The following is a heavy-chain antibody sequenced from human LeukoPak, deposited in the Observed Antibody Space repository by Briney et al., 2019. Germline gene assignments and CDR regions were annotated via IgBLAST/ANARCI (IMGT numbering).Heavy chain of an antibody. Sequence: SETLSLTCSVSGGSISSHYWSWIRQPPGKGLEWIGYIYYSGSTKYNPSLKSRVTISVGTSKNQFSLKLSSVTAADTAVYYCARGGTTVTPGLPWFDPWGQGTLVTVSS. J-gene: IGHJ5*02. V-gene: IGHV4-59*11. CDR2: IYYSGST. D-gene: IGHD4-17*01. CDR1: GGSISSHY. CDR3: ARGGTTVTPGLPWFDP.